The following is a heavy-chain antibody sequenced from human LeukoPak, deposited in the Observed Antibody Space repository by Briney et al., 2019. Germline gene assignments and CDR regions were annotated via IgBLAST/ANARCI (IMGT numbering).Heavy chain of an antibody. CDR3: ARGIAVAVDYYYYYMDV. CDR1: GGSFSGYY. J-gene: IGHJ6*03. D-gene: IGHD6-19*01. V-gene: IGHV4-34*01. Sequence: PSETLFLTCVVYGGSFSGYYWSCIRQAPGKGLEWIGEISHGGITKYNPSLTSRVTISVDSSKKQLSLNLTSVTAADTAVYYCARGIAVAVDYYYYYMDVWGKGTTVTVSS. CDR2: ISHGGIT.